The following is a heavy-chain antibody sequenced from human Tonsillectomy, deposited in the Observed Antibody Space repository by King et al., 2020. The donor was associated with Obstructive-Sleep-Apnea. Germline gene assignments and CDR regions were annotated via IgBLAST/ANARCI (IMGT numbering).Heavy chain of an antibody. J-gene: IGHJ2*01. V-gene: IGHV4-59*01. D-gene: IGHD7-27*01. Sequence: QLQESGPGLVKPSETLSLTCTVSNGSISSYYWSWIRQPPGKGLEWIGYIYYSGSTKYNPSLKSRATISVDPSKNQFSLKLNSVTAADTAGYYCAREQGVGALTGLGYFDLWGRGTLVTVSS. CDR3: AREQGVGALTGLGYFDL. CDR2: IYYSGST. CDR1: NGSISSYY.